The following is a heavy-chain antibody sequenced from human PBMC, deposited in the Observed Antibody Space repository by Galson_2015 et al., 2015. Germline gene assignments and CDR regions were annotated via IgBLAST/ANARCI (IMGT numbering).Heavy chain of an antibody. D-gene: IGHD2-15*01. Sequence: SLRLSCAASGFTFSSYAMSWVRQAPGKGLEWVSAISGSGGSTYYADSVKGRFTISRDNSKNTLYLQMNSLRAEDTAVYYCAPLGVVVAATGDDAFDIWGQGTMVTVSS. CDR1: GFTFSSYA. V-gene: IGHV3-23*01. CDR2: ISGSGGST. J-gene: IGHJ3*02. CDR3: APLGVVVAATGDDAFDI.